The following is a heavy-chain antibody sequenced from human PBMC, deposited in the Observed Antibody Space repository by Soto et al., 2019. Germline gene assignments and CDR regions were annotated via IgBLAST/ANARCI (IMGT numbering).Heavy chain of an antibody. CDR1: GFSFSDHY. Sequence: PGGSLRLSCVASGFSFSDHYMIWIRQAPGKGLEWVAYISVSSDYINYADSVKGRFTMSRDNGKNSVYLHMNSLRAEDTAVYFCVRDADRSDSWWFDLWGQGTQVTVSS. V-gene: IGHV3-11*06. D-gene: IGHD6-6*01. J-gene: IGHJ5*02. CDR2: ISVSSDYI. CDR3: VRDADRSDSWWFDL.